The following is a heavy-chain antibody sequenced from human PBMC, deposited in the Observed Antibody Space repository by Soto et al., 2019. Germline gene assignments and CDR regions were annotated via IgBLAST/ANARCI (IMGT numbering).Heavy chain of an antibody. CDR2: IIPIFGTA. J-gene: IGHJ5*02. CDR3: ARVVVVAASRYNWFDP. D-gene: IGHD2-15*01. V-gene: IGHV1-69*13. Sequence: SVKVSCKASGGTFSSYAISWVRQAPGQGLEWMGGIIPIFGTANYAQKFQGRVTITADESTSTAYMELSSLRSEDTAVYYCARVVVVAASRYNWFDPCGQGTLVTVPS. CDR1: GGTFSSYA.